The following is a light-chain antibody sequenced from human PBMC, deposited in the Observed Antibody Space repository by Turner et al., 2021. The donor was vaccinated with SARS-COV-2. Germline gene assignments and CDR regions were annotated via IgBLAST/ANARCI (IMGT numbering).Light chain of an antibody. V-gene: IGLV3-10*01. J-gene: IGLJ2*01. CDR3: YSTDSSANHRGL. CDR1: ALPKKY. Sequence: SYELTQPPSVSVSPGQTARITCSGDALPKKYAYWYQQKSGQAPVLVIYEDNKRPSGIPERFSGSSSGTTATLTISGAQVEDEADYYCYSTDSSANHRGLFGGGTKLTVL. CDR2: EDN.